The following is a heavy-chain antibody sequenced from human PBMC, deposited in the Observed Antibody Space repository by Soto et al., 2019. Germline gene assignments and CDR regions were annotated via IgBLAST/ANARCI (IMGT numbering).Heavy chain of an antibody. D-gene: IGHD3-22*01. V-gene: IGHV3-23*01. CDR1: GFTFSSYA. CDR2: ISGSGGST. CDR3: AKSYYESSGYFPFDY. Sequence: PGGSLRLSCATSGFTFSSYAMIWVRQAPGKGLEWVSAISGSGGSTYYADSVKGRFTISRDNSKNTLSLQMNSLRAEDTAVYYCAKSYYESSGYFPFDYWGQGTLVTVSS. J-gene: IGHJ4*02.